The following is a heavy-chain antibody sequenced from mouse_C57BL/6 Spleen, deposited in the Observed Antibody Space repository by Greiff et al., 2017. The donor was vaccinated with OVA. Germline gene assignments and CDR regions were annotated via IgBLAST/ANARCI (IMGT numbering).Heavy chain of an antibody. J-gene: IGHJ2*01. CDR3: TTRGNDFDY. Sequence: VQLQQSGAELVRPGASVKLSCTASGFNIKDDYMHWVKQRPEQGLEWIGWIDPENGDTEYAPKFQGKATITADTSSNTAYLQLSSLTSEDTAVYYCTTRGNDFDYWGQGTTLTVSS. D-gene: IGHD2-1*01. V-gene: IGHV14-4*01. CDR2: IDPENGDT. CDR1: GFNIKDDY.